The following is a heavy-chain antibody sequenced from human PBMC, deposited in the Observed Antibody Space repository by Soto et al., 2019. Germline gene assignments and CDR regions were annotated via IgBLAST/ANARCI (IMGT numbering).Heavy chain of an antibody. CDR3: ARVHVMVVAGSTFDY. Sequence: QTLSLTCTVFWYSIGSGSYWVWIPQPPRRGPEWDASIYHGGTTFYTPSLKSRSTLSGDTSNNQVSRKLTSVTAAAKAVYYCARVHVMVVAGSTFDYWGHGTLVTVSS. CDR2: IYHGGTT. CDR1: WYSIGSGSY. D-gene: IGHD6-19*01. J-gene: IGHJ4*01. V-gene: IGHV4-38-2*02.